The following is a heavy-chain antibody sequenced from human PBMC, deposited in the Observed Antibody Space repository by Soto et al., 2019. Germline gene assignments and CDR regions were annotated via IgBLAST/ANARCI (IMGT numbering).Heavy chain of an antibody. J-gene: IGHJ4*02. CDR2: INSDGSST. CDR1: GFSFSTFW. Sequence: EVQLVESGGGLVQPGGSLRLSCEASGFSFSTFWMHWGRQAPGKGLVWVSRINSDGSSTYYADAVKGRVTISRDNAKNTLYLQLNSLRPEDTAVYYCARDFEYWGQGTLVTVSS. V-gene: IGHV3-74*01. CDR3: ARDFEY.